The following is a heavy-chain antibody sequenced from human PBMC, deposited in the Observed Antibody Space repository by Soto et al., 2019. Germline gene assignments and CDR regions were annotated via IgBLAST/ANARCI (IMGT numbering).Heavy chain of an antibody. Sequence: GGSLRLSCAASGFTFSSYAMSWVRQAPGKGLEWVSAISGSGGSTYYADSVKGRFTISRDNSKNTLYLQMNSLRAEDTAVYYCAKGAGEVSYFFYYGMDVWGQGTTVTVSS. CDR1: GFTFSSYA. V-gene: IGHV3-23*01. D-gene: IGHD3-16*01. CDR2: ISGSGGST. CDR3: AKGAGEVSYFFYYGMDV. J-gene: IGHJ6*02.